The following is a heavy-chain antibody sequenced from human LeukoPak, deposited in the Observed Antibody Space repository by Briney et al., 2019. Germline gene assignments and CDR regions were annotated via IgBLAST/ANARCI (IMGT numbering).Heavy chain of an antibody. Sequence: SETLSLTCTVSGGSINSGGYYWSWIRQPPGKGLEWIGSIYCSGSTYYNPSLKSRVTISVDTSKNQFSLKLSSVTAADTAVYYCASESSGWTFYYYYGMDVWGQGTTVTVSS. J-gene: IGHJ6*02. V-gene: IGHV4-39*02. D-gene: IGHD6-19*01. CDR3: ASESSGWTFYYYYGMDV. CDR1: GGSINSGGYY. CDR2: IYCSGST.